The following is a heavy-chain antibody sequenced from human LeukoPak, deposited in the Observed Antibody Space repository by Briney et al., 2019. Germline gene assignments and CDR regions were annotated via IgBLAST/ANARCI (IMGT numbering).Heavy chain of an antibody. J-gene: IGHJ5*02. Sequence: PGGSLRLSCAASGFTFHRHWMSWVRQAPGKGLEWVASIKQDGSDKYYVDSVKGRFIISRDNAKNPLSLQMNSLRAEDTAMYYCAGLLDESTIYDLWGQGTLVTVSS. CDR3: AGLLDESTIYDL. V-gene: IGHV3-7*01. D-gene: IGHD5/OR15-5a*01. CDR2: IKQDGSDK. CDR1: GFTFHRHW.